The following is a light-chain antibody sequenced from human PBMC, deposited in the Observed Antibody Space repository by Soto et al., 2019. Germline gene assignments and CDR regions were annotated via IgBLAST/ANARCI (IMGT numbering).Light chain of an antibody. J-gene: IGKJ1*01. V-gene: IGKV1-5*03. CDR1: QTISSW. CDR2: KAS. CDR3: QHYNSYSEA. Sequence: DIQTTQSPSTLSVSVGDRVTMTGRASQTISSWWAWYQQKPGKAPKLLIYKASTLKSGVPSRFSGSGSGTEFTLTISSLQPDDFATYYCQHYNSYSEAFGQGTKVDI.